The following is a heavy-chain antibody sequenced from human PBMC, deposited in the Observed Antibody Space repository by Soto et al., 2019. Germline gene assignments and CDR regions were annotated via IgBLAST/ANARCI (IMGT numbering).Heavy chain of an antibody. CDR2: IYPGDSDT. CDR3: ARSTIFGVVIIGLSFDY. D-gene: IGHD3-3*01. CDR1: GYSFTSYW. Sequence: PGESLKISCKGSGYSFTSYWIGWVRQMPGKGLEWMGIIYPGDSDTRYSPSFQGQVTISADKSISTAYLQWSSLKASDTAMYYCARSTIFGVVIIGLSFDYWGQGTLVTVSS. J-gene: IGHJ4*02. V-gene: IGHV5-51*01.